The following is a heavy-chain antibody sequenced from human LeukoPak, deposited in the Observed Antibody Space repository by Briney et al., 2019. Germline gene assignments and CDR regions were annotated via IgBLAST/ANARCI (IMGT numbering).Heavy chain of an antibody. CDR2: ITQDGRDN. V-gene: IGHV3-7*01. J-gene: IGHJ4*02. Sequence: DWLPTITQDGRDNFYVASAKCPFTVSRDNAKTSLFLQMNSLRAEDTAVYYCAREANARFDYWGQGTLVTVSS. CDR3: AREANARFDY. D-gene: IGHD1-1*01.